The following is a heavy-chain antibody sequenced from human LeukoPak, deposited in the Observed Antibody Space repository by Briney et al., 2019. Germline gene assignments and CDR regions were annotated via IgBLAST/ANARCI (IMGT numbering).Heavy chain of an antibody. V-gene: IGHV3-48*03. CDR2: ISTSGTTI. D-gene: IGHD3-16*01. CDR1: GFTLSSYE. J-gene: IGHJ4*02. Sequence: GGSLRLSCAASGFTLSSYEMNWVRQAAGNVLEWVSYISTSGTTIYYADFVTGRLTISRHNAKHSLSLQVNSHRANVTAVYYCARMTPMYQYGRRDYHYNYFDYWGQGTLVTVSS. CDR3: ARMTPMYQYGRRDYHYNYFDY.